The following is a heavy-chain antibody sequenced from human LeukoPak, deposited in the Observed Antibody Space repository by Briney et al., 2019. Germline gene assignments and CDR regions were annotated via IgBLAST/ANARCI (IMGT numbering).Heavy chain of an antibody. J-gene: IGHJ4*02. D-gene: IGHD6-13*01. CDR1: GYTFTGYY. CDR3: ARDPGTTNPGIAAAAPGY. CDR2: INPNSGGT. Sequence: ASVKVSCKASGYTFTGYYMHWVRQAPGQGLEWMGWINPNSGGTNYAQKFQGRVTMTRDTSISTAYMELSRLRSDDTAVYYCARDPGTTNPGIAAAAPGYWGQGTLVTVSS. V-gene: IGHV1-2*02.